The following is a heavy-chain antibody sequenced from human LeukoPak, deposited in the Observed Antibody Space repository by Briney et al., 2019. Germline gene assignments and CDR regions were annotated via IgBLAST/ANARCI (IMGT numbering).Heavy chain of an antibody. J-gene: IGHJ4*02. CDR2: IIPIFGTA. D-gene: IGHD3-22*01. CDR1: GGTFSSYA. CDR3: ARWDPDHYDSSGYFDY. Sequence: GASVKVSCKASGGTFSSYAISWVRQAPGQGLEWMGGIIPIFGTANYAQKFQGRVTITTDESTSTAYMELSSLRSEDTAVYYCARWDPDHYDSSGYFDYWGQGTLVTVSS. V-gene: IGHV1-69*05.